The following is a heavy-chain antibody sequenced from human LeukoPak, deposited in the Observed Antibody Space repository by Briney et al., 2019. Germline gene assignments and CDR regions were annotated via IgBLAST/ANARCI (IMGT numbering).Heavy chain of an antibody. J-gene: IGHJ4*02. CDR2: IKQDGSEK. V-gene: IGHV3-7*01. CDR1: GFTVSSNY. D-gene: IGHD5-24*01. CDR3: ASGGWLQHPFDY. Sequence: GGSLRLSCAASGFTVSSNYMSWVRQAPGKGLEWVANIKQDGSEKYYVDSVKGRFTISRDNAENSLYLQMNSQRAEDTAVYYCASGGWLQHPFDYWGQGTLVTVSS.